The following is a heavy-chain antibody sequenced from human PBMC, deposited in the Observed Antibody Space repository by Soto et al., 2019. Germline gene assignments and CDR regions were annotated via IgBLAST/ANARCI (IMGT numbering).Heavy chain of an antibody. J-gene: IGHJ4*02. D-gene: IGHD6-13*01. V-gene: IGHV1-24*01. CDR2: FDPEDGET. Sequence: ASVKVSCKVSGYTLTELSMHWVRQAPGKGLEWMGGFDPEDGETIYAQKFQGRVTMTEDTSTDTAYMELSSLRSEDTAVYYCVTVFWRASAGTKYFDYWGQGTLVTVSS. CDR1: GYTLTELS. CDR3: VTVFWRASAGTKYFDY.